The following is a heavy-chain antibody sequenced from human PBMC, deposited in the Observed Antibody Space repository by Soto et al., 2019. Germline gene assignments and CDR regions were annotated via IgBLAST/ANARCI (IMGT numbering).Heavy chain of an antibody. CDR2: IYWDDDK. CDR1: GFSLSTSGVG. CDR3: IQSRCGGDCLQSYASHYYYGMDV. Sequence: QITLKESGPTLVKPTQTLTLTCTFSGFSLSTSGVGVGWIRQPPGKALEWLALIYWDDDKRYSPSLRSRLTISKGASSNQDVLTMTSMDPVDTATYHCIQSRCGGDCLQSYASHYYYGMDVWGQGTTVTVSS. V-gene: IGHV2-5*02. D-gene: IGHD2-21*02. J-gene: IGHJ6*02.